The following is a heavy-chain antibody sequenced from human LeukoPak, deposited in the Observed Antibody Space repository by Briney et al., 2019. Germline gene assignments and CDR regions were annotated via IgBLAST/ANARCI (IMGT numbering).Heavy chain of an antibody. CDR2: ISGFKDNT. D-gene: IGHD2-15*01. CDR3: ARCSAATCFPLDFDF. V-gene: IGHV1-18*01. J-gene: IGHJ4*02. CDR1: GYDFNRFA. Sequence: ASVTVSCKASGYDFNRFAINWVRQAPGQGPEWMGWISGFKDNTAYAQKLQDRVTMTTDKSTSTAYMELRNLRSDATAMYSCARCSAATCFPLDFDFWGQGTLVTVSS.